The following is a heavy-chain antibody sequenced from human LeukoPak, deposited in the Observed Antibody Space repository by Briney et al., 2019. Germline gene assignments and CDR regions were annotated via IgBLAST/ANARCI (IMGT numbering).Heavy chain of an antibody. D-gene: IGHD2-21*01. CDR2: ISSSSSTI. Sequence: PGGSLRLSCAASGFTFSSYWMSWVRQAPGKGLEWVSYISSSSSTIYYADSVKGRFTISRDNAKNSLYLQMNSLRAEDTAVYYCARGLNPTSGPWGQGTLVTVSS. CDR1: GFTFSSYW. V-gene: IGHV3-48*01. J-gene: IGHJ5*02. CDR3: ARGLNPTSGP.